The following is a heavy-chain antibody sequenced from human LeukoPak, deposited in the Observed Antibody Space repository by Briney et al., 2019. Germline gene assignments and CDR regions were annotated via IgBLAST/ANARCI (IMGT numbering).Heavy chain of an antibody. Sequence: GGSLRLSCAASGFTFDDYGMSWVRQAPGKGLEWVSGINWNGGSTGYADSVKGRFTISRDNAKNSLYLQMNSLRAEDTALYYCARVRYGYYYSPFDYWGQGTLVTVSS. J-gene: IGHJ4*02. CDR2: INWNGGST. CDR1: GFTFDDYG. CDR3: ARVRYGYYYSPFDY. V-gene: IGHV3-20*04. D-gene: IGHD3-22*01.